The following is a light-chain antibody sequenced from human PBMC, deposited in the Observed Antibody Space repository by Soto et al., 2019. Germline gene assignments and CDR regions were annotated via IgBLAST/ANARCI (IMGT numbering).Light chain of an antibody. CDR3: QQYNNWRYT. V-gene: IGKV3-15*01. Sequence: EIVLTQSPATLSVSPGERATLSCRASQSVRSKVAWYQQKPGQAPRLLIFGASTRATNIPARFSGSGSGTEFTLTISSLQSEDFAVYYCQQYNNWRYTFGQGTKLEIK. CDR1: QSVRSK. J-gene: IGKJ2*01. CDR2: GAS.